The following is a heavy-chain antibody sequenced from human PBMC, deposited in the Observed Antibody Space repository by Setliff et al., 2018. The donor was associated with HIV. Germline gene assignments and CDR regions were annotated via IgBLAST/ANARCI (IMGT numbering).Heavy chain of an antibody. V-gene: IGHV1-2*02. Sequence: ASVKVSCKASGYSFTDYYIHWVRQAPGQGLEWMGWINPNNGGTNYAQKFQGRVTMTRDTSISTAYMELSRLRSDDTAVYYCARGMDYYDTSGYYQYYFGYWGQGTLVTVSS. CDR2: INPNNGGT. D-gene: IGHD3-22*01. CDR3: ARGMDYYDTSGYYQYYFGY. CDR1: GYSFTDYY. J-gene: IGHJ4*02.